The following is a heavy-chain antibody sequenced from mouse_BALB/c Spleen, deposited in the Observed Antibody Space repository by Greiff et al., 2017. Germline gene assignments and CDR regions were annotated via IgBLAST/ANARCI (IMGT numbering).Heavy chain of an antibody. Sequence: QVQLKQPGAELVKPGASVKLSCKASGYTFTSYWMHWVKQRPGQGLEWIGEINPSNGRTNYNEKFKSKATLTVDKSSSTAYMQLSSLTSEDSAVYYCARNGNYGAMDYWGQGTSVTVSS. V-gene: IGHV1S81*02. CDR3: ARNGNYGAMDY. CDR2: INPSNGRT. D-gene: IGHD2-1*01. CDR1: GYTFTSYW. J-gene: IGHJ4*01.